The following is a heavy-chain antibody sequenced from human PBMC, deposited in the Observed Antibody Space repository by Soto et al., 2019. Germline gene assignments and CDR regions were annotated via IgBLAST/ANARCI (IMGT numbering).Heavy chain of an antibody. CDR1: GFSLSTSGVG. CDR2: FYWDDDR. Sequence: SGPTLVNPTQTLTLTCTFSGFSLSTSGVGVGWVRQPPGKALEWVTLFYWDDDRRDNPSLRNRLTFTKDTSKNQAVLTITNMDPVATARHYCAQGSSIVGAPDFDSWGQGILVTVSS. J-gene: IGHJ4*02. V-gene: IGHV2-5*02. CDR3: AQGSSIVGAPDFDS. D-gene: IGHD1-26*01.